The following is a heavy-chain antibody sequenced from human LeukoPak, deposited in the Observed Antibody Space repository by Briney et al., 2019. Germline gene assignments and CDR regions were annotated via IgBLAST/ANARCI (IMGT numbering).Heavy chain of an antibody. CDR2: IYSSGSA. CDR1: GDSINSGRYY. CDR3: ARAIDYGDSYFDY. D-gene: IGHD4-17*01. J-gene: IGHJ4*02. V-gene: IGHV4-61*02. Sequence: TSQTLSLTCTVSGDSINSGRYYWSWIRQPAGKGLEWIGRIYSSGSANYNPSLKSRVTISVDTSKNQFSLRLSSVTAADTAVYYCARAIDYGDSYFDYWGQGTLVTVSS.